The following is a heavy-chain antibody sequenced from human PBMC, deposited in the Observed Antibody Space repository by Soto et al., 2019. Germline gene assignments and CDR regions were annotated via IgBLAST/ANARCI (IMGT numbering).Heavy chain of an antibody. CDR1: GGTFSTFT. J-gene: IGHJ5*02. CDR3: ATLGAQSDH. Sequence: QVQLVQSGADVKKPGSSVKVSCETFGGTFSTFTLSWVRQAPGQGLLWMGSIIPFLNISNIAPTLLGRLTITADESTNTAYMELGSLTREDTATYFCATLGAQSDHWGHGTRVTVSS. V-gene: IGHV1-69*09. CDR2: IIPFLNIS. D-gene: IGHD3-16*01.